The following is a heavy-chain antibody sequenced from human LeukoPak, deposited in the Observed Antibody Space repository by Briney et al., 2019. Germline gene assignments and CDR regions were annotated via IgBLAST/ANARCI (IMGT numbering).Heavy chain of an antibody. CDR2: IYYSGST. V-gene: IGHV4-59*01. CDR3: ARSGLWGYFDY. Sequence: KPSETLSLTCTVSGVSISSYYLSWIRQPPGKGLEWIGYIYYSGSTNYNPSLKSRVTISVDTSKNQFSLKLSSVTAADTAVYYCARSGLWGYFDYWGQGTLVTVSS. D-gene: IGHD5-18*01. J-gene: IGHJ4*02. CDR1: GVSISSYY.